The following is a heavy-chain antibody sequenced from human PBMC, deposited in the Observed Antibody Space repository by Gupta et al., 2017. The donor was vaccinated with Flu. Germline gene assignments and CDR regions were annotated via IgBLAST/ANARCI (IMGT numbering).Heavy chain of an antibody. CDR2: IYYSGST. J-gene: IGHJ4*02. V-gene: IGHV4-59*08. CDR3: ARLATAMAVDY. D-gene: IGHD5-18*01. CDR1: GGSISSYY. Sequence: QVQLQESGPGLAKPSETLSPTCTVPGGSISSYYWSWIRQPPGKGLEWIGYIYYSGSTNYNPSLKSRVTISVDTSKNQFSLKLSSVTAADTAVYYCARLATAMAVDYWGQGTLVTVSS.